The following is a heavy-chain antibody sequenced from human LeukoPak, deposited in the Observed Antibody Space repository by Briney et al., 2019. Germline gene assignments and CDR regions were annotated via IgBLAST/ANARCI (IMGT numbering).Heavy chain of an antibody. CDR2: ISYDGSNK. CDR1: GFTFSSYA. CDR3: ARDPRAWITPGYNWFDP. Sequence: GGSLRLSCAASGFTFSSYAMHWVRQAPGKGLEWVAVISYDGSNKYYADSVKGRFTISRDNSKNTLYLQMNSLRAEDTAVYYCARDPRAWITPGYNWFDPWGQGTLVTVSS. J-gene: IGHJ5*02. V-gene: IGHV3-30*04. D-gene: IGHD5-12*01.